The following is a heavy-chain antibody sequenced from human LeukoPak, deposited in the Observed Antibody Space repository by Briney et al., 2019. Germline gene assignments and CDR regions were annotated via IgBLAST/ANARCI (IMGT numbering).Heavy chain of an antibody. Sequence: SETLSLTCAVYGGSFSGYYWSWIRQPPGKGLEWIGEINHSGSTNYNPSLKSRVTISVDTSKNQFSLKLSSVTAADTAVYYCARRLNYYGSGSYYNDLYYYGMDVWAKGPRSPSP. D-gene: IGHD3-10*01. CDR1: GGSFSGYY. J-gene: IGHJ6*02. V-gene: IGHV4-34*01. CDR2: INHSGST. CDR3: ARRLNYYGSGSYYNDLYYYGMDV.